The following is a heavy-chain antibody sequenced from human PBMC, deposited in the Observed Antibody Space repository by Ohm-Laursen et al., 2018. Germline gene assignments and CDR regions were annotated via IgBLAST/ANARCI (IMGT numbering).Heavy chain of an antibody. CDR2: IYYSGST. Sequence: SETLSLTCTVSGGSISSYYWSWIRQPPGKGLEWIGYIYYSGSTNYNPSLKSRVTISVDTSKNQFSLKLSSVTAADTAVYYCARDYGDYYGMDVWGQGTTVTVSS. J-gene: IGHJ6*02. V-gene: IGHV4-59*01. CDR1: GGSISSYY. CDR3: ARDYGDYYGMDV. D-gene: IGHD4-17*01.